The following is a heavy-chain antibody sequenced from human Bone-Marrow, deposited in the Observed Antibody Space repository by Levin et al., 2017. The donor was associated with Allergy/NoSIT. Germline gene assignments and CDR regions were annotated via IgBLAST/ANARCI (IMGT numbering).Heavy chain of an antibody. CDR1: GFTFSDYY. J-gene: IGHJ6*02. CDR3: AREQRQLVWFGERENYYYYGMDV. CDR2: ISRSGSSI. V-gene: IGHV3-11*01. Sequence: GGSLRLSCETSGFTFSDYYMSWIRQAPGKGLEWVAYISRSGSSIFYADSVKGRLTISRDNAKHSLYLQMNSLTAEDTAVYYCAREQRQLVWFGERENYYYYGMDVWGQGTTVTVSS. D-gene: IGHD3-10*01.